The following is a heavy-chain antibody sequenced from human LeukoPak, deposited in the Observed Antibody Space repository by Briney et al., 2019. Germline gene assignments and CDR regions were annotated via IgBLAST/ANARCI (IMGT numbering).Heavy chain of an antibody. CDR1: GGSFSGYY. CDR3: ARAAARGGDFDY. Sequence: SETLSLTCAVYGGSFSGYYWSWIRQPPGKGLEWIGEINHSGSTNYNPSLKSRVTISVDTSKNQFSLKLSSVTAADTAGYYCARAAARGGDFDYRGQGTLVTVSS. V-gene: IGHV4-34*01. D-gene: IGHD2-21*01. CDR2: INHSGST. J-gene: IGHJ4*02.